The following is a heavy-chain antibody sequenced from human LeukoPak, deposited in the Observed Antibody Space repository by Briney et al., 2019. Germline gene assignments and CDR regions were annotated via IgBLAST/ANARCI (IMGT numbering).Heavy chain of an antibody. D-gene: IGHD1-26*01. J-gene: IGHJ5*02. CDR2: MDKETNLYAT. Sequence: GGSLKLSCVASGFTFSDSAIHWVRQSSGKGLEWIGHMDKETNLYATALAASVKGRFTVSRDDSKNTAYLHMNSLKTEDTALYYCTRDSGTYNWFDPWGQGSLVTVSS. CDR3: TRDSGTYNWFDP. CDR1: GFTFSDSA. V-gene: IGHV3-73*01.